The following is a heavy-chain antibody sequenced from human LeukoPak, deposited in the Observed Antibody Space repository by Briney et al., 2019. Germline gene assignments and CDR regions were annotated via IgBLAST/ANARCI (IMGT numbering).Heavy chain of an antibody. CDR1: GYIFTSYS. CDR3: ATLPNSARYPFLDY. J-gene: IGHJ4*02. CDR2: INPSGGST. Sequence: ASVKVSCKASGYIFTSYSLHWVRQAPGQGLEWMGIINPSGGSTSYAQKFQGRVTVTMDTSTSTVYMDLSSLRSEDTAVYYCATLPNSARYPFLDYWGQGTLVNVSS. D-gene: IGHD1-26*01. V-gene: IGHV1-46*01.